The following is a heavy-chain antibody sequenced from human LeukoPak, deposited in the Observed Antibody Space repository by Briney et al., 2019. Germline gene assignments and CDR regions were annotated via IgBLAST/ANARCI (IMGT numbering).Heavy chain of an antibody. CDR2: IFDSGST. Sequence: SETLSLTCTVSGGSISSSGYYWSWIRQYPGKGLAWIGNIFDSGSTYYNPSLKSRVIMSVDTSKNQFSLKVSSVTAADTAVYYCARAALYKWFDPWGQGTLVTVSS. CDR1: GGSISSSGYY. V-gene: IGHV4-31*03. J-gene: IGHJ5*02. CDR3: ARAALYKWFDP.